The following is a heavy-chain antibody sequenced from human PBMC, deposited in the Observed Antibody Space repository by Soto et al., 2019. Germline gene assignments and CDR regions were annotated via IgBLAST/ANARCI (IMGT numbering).Heavy chain of an antibody. Sequence: QVQLQQWGAGLLKPSETLSLTCAVYGGSFSGYQWSWIRQTPGKGLEWIWEINDSGNINYHPSLKSPVTIFLDTPKKQISLNLRSVTAADTAVYYCARGLILWFGELSRRGGYYYYMDVWGKGTTVIVSS. CDR3: ARGLILWFGELSRRGGYYYYMDV. J-gene: IGHJ6*03. CDR2: INDSGNI. CDR1: GGSFSGYQ. D-gene: IGHD3-10*01. V-gene: IGHV4-34*01.